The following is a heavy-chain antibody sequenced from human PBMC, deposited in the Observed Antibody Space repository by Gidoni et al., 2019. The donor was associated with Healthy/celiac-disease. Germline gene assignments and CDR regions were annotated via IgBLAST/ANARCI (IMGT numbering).Heavy chain of an antibody. V-gene: IGHV3-23*01. J-gene: IGHJ6*02. CDR1: GFTFSSYA. Sequence: EVQLLESGGGLVQPGGSLRLSCAASGFTFSSYAMSWVRQAPGKGLEWVSAISGSGGSTYYADSVKGRFTISRDNSKNTLYLQMNSLRAEDTAVYYCAKDPFERGYYYYYGMDVWGQGTTVTVSS. CDR2: ISGSGGST. D-gene: IGHD3-10*01. CDR3: AKDPFERGYYYYYGMDV.